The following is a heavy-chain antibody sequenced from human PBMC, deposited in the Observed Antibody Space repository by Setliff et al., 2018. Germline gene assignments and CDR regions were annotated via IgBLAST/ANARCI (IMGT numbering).Heavy chain of an antibody. V-gene: IGHV4-34*01. D-gene: IGHD6-6*01. J-gene: IGHJ4*02. CDR1: GDSISAAS. Sequence: SETLSLTCSVSGDSISAASIMAWIRQPPGERLEWIGEINHRGFTDYKPSLKSRLTMSVDTSRNQFSLNLGSVTAADTGVYYCARGRIAERPEAIDYWGQGTPVTVSS. CDR3: ARGRIAERPEAIDY. CDR2: INHRGFT.